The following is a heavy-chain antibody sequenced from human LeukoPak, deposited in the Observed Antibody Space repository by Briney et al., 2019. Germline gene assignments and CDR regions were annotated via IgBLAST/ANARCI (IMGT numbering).Heavy chain of an antibody. J-gene: IGHJ4*02. V-gene: IGHV4-59*01. CDR2: IYYSGST. Sequence: PSQTLSLTCTVSGGSISSYYWSWIRQPPGKGLGWIGYIYYSGSTNYNPSLKSRVTISVDTSKNQFSLKLSSVTAADTAVYYCAREAVAGTYYFDYWGQGTLVTVSS. CDR1: GGSISSYY. D-gene: IGHD6-19*01. CDR3: AREAVAGTYYFDY.